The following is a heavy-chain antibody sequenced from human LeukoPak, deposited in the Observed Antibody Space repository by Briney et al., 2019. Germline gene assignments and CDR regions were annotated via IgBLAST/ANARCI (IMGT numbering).Heavy chain of an antibody. Sequence: ASVKVSCKASGHTFTSYGISWVRQAPGQGLEWMGWISAYNGNTNYAQKLQGRVTMTTDTSTSTAYMELRSLRSDDTAVYYCARDQSWRYCSGGSCSWRFDYWGQGTLVTVSS. J-gene: IGHJ4*02. D-gene: IGHD2-15*01. CDR2: ISAYNGNT. CDR1: GHTFTSYG. V-gene: IGHV1-18*04. CDR3: ARDQSWRYCSGGSCSWRFDY.